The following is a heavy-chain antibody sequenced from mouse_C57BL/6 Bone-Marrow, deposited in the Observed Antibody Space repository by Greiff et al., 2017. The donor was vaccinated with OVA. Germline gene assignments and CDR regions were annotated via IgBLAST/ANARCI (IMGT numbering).Heavy chain of an antibody. J-gene: IGHJ2*01. Sequence: QVQLQQPGADLVKPGASVKMSCKASGYTFTSYWITWVKQRPGQGLEWIGDIYPGSGRTNFNEKFKSKATLTVDTSSSTAYMQLSSLTSEDSAVYYCAKKGLLWLRRGFDYWGQGTTLTVST. V-gene: IGHV1-55*01. CDR2: IYPGSGRT. D-gene: IGHD2-2*01. CDR1: GYTFTSYW. CDR3: AKKGLLWLRRGFDY.